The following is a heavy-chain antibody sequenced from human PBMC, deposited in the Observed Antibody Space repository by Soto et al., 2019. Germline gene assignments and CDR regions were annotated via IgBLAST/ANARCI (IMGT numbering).Heavy chain of an antibody. CDR3: AKKVNSGSGSQYFDY. CDR2: FRSSGDDGTT. J-gene: IGHJ4*02. Sequence: GGSLRLSCEVSGFTFSDYAMTWVRQAPGKGLEWVSGFRSSGDDGTTYYADSVKGRFTISRDNSKNTLFLQMNSLRAEDTAIYYCAKKVNSGSGSQYFDYWGQGTLVTVSS. CDR1: GFTFSDYA. V-gene: IGHV3-23*01. D-gene: IGHD3-10*01.